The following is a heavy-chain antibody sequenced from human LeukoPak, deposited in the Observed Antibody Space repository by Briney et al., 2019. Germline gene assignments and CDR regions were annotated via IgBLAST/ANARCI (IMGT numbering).Heavy chain of an antibody. J-gene: IGHJ4*02. Sequence: PGGSLRLSCAASGFSFSTYWMAWVHQAPGKGLEWVANIKEDGSQKYHVDSVKGRFTISRDNAKNSLYLQMNSLSGEDTAVYYCAREIIGAASAFDCWSQGTLVTVSS. CDR1: GFSFSTYW. CDR2: IKEDGSQK. CDR3: AREIIGAASAFDC. V-gene: IGHV3-7*03. D-gene: IGHD3-16*02.